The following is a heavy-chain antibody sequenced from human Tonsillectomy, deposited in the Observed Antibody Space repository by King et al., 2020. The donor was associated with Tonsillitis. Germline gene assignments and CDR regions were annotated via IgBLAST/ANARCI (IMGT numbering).Heavy chain of an antibody. CDR2: IGTAGDT. J-gene: IGHJ4*02. CDR1: GFTFSSYD. D-gene: IGHD3-22*01. V-gene: IGHV3-13*04. CDR3: AREGPNYYDSSGYYDY. Sequence: VQLVESGGGLVQPGGSLRLSCAASGFTFSSYDMHWVRQATGKGLEWVSAIGTAGDTYYPGSVKGRFTISRENAKNSLYLQMNSLRAGDTAVYYCAREGPNYYDSSGYYDYWGQGTLVTVSS.